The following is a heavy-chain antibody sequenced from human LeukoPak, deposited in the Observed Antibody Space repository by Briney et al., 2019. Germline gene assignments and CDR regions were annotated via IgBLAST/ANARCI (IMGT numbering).Heavy chain of an antibody. D-gene: IGHD6-13*01. CDR2: IYYSGTT. CDR3: ARGVYIAAAQYAY. J-gene: IGHJ4*02. V-gene: IGHV4-59*01. Sequence: PSETLSLTCAVYGGSFSGYYWSWIRQPPGKGLEWIGYIYYSGTTNYNPSLKSRVTISVDTSKNQFSLKLSSVTAADTAVYYCARGVYIAAAQYAYWGQGALVTVSS. CDR1: GGSFSGYY.